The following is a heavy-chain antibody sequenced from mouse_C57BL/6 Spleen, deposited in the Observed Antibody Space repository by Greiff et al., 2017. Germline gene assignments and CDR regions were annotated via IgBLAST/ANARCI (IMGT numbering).Heavy chain of an antibody. CDR2: INPNNGGT. V-gene: IGHV1-26*01. CDR3: ARWDGSSYDWYFDV. D-gene: IGHD1-1*01. CDR1: GYTFTDYY. J-gene: IGHJ1*03. Sequence: EVQLQQSGPELVKPGASVKISCKASGYTFTDYYMNWVKQSHGKSLEWIGDINPNNGGTSYNQKFKGKATLTVDKSSSTAYMELRSLTSEDSAVYYCARWDGSSYDWYFDVWGTGTTVTVAS.